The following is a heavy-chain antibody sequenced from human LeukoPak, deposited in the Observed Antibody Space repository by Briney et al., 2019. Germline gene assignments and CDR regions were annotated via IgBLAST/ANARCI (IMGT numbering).Heavy chain of an antibody. D-gene: IGHD4-17*01. CDR1: GGSFSGYY. V-gene: IGHV4-34*01. CDR3: ARAHDYGDYADAFDI. Sequence: SETLSLTCAVYGGSFSGYYWSWIRQPPGKGLEWIGEINHSGSTNYNPSLKSRVTKSVDTSKNQFSLKLSSVTAADTAVYYCARAHDYGDYADAFDIWGQGTMVTVSS. CDR2: INHSGST. J-gene: IGHJ3*02.